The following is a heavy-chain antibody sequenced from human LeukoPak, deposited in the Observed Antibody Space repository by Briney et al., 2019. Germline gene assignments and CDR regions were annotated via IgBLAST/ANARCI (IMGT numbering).Heavy chain of an antibody. CDR3: AKEMAYCGGDCYSWVGTFDY. V-gene: IGHV3-23*01. J-gene: IGHJ4*02. CDR1: GFTFSSYA. CDR2: ISGSGGST. D-gene: IGHD2-21*02. Sequence: GGSLRLSCAASGFTFSSYAMSWVRQAPGKGLEWVSAISGSGGSTYYPDCVKGRLTIHRDNSKNTLFLKMNSLRAEDTAVYYCAKEMAYCGGDCYSWVGTFDYWGQGTLVTVSS.